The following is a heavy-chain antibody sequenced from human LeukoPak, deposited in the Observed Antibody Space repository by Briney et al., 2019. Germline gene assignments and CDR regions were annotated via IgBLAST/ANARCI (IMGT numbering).Heavy chain of an antibody. CDR3: ARGRRQKPYYMDV. CDR2: INHSGST. Sequence: SETLSLTCTVSGCSISSYYWSWIRQPPGKGLEWIGEINHSGSTNYNPSLKSRVTISVDTSKNQFSLKLSSVTAADTAVYYCARGRRQKPYYMDVWGKGATVTASS. V-gene: IGHV4-34*01. CDR1: GCSISSYY. J-gene: IGHJ6*03.